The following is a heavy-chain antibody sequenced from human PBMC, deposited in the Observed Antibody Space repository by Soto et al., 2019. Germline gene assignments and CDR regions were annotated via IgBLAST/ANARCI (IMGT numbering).Heavy chain of an antibody. J-gene: IGHJ5*02. CDR2: IYYSGSS. Sequence: SETLSLTCTVSGGSISSYYWSWIRQPPGKGLEWIGYIYYSGSSNYSPSLKSRVTISVDTSKNQFSLKLSSVTAADTAVYYCARHRLAGWFDPCGEGTLVTVSS. V-gene: IGHV4-59*08. CDR3: ARHRLAGWFDP. D-gene: IGHD3-10*01. CDR1: GGSISSYY.